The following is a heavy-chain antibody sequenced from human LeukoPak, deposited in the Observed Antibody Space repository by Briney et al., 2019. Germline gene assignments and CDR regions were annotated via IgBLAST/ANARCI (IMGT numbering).Heavy chain of an antibody. CDR2: INPNSGGT. J-gene: IGHJ4*02. D-gene: IGHD2-2*01. CDR3: ARGEMYCSSTSCYRYFDY. Sequence: ASVKVSCKASGYTFTGYYMHWVRQAPGQGLEWMGWINPNSGGTNYAQKFQGRVTMTRDTSISTAYMELSRLRSGDTAVYYCARGEMYCSSTSCYRYFDYWGQGTLVTVSS. V-gene: IGHV1-2*02. CDR1: GYTFTGYY.